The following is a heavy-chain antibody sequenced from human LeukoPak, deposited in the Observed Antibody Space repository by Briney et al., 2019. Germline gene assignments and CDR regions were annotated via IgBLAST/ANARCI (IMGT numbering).Heavy chain of an antibody. CDR1: GFTFSRYW. CDR3: ARVRSRGWSFDY. J-gene: IGHJ4*02. D-gene: IGHD6-19*01. V-gene: IGHV3-74*01. CDR2: INADGSGT. Sequence: GGSLRLSCAPSGFTFSRYWMQGVRQAPGKGLVWVSRINADGSGTTYADSVRGRFTISRERPKNTVDLTMHSRRAEDTAVYYCARVRSRGWSFDYWGQGTLVTVSS.